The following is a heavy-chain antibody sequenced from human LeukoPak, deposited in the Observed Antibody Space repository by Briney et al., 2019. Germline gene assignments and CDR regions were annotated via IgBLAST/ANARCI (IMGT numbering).Heavy chain of an antibody. CDR3: ARDTYYYGSGSYYFDY. D-gene: IGHD3-10*01. CDR2: IYYSGST. V-gene: IGHV4-59*12. J-gene: IGHJ4*02. Sequence: SETLSLTCTVSGGSISSYYWSWIRQPPGKGLEWIGYIYYSGSTNYNPSLKSRVTMSVDTSKNQFSLKLRSVTAADTAVYYCARDTYYYGSGSYYFDYWGQGTLVTVSS. CDR1: GGSISSYY.